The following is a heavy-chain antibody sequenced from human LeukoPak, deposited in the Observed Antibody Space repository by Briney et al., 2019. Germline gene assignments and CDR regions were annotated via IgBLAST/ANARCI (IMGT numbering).Heavy chain of an antibody. CDR3: ARTHTTFFDH. J-gene: IGHJ4*02. CDR1: GFTFSSYW. D-gene: IGHD1-1*01. V-gene: IGHV3-7*03. CDR2: IRQDGTEK. Sequence: GGSLRLSCAASGFTFSSYWMSWVRQAPGKGLEWVANIRQDGTEKYFVDSVEGRFIISRDNAKNSLYLQMNSLRAEDTAVYYCARTHTTFFDHWGQGTLVTVSS.